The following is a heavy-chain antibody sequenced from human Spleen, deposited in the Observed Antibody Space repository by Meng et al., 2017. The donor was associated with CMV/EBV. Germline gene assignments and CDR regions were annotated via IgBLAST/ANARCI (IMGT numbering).Heavy chain of an antibody. CDR1: GYSFTGYY. V-gene: IGHV1-2*02. CDR2: INPNSGGT. Sequence: KVSCEASGYSFTGYYMHWVRQAPGQGLEWMGWINPNSGGTNYPQKFQGRVTMTRDTSISTAYMDLISLGFDDTAVYYCAAGDNYFAYWGQGTLVTVSS. J-gene: IGHJ4*02. CDR3: AAGDNYFAY.